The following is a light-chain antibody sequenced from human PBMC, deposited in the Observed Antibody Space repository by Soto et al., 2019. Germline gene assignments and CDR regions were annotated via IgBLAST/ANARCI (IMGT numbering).Light chain of an antibody. J-gene: IGKJ1*01. CDR2: DAS. CDR1: QSVSTY. Sequence: EIVLTQSPATLSVSPGERVTLSCKASQSVSTYLAWYQHKPGQAPRLLISDASNRAPGVPARFSGSGSGTDFTLTNASLEPDDFAVYYCQQRSDWPPWTFGQGTKV. V-gene: IGKV3-11*01. CDR3: QQRSDWPPWT.